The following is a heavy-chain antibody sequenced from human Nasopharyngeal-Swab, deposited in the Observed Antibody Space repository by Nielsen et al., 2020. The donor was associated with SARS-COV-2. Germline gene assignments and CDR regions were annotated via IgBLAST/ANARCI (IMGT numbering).Heavy chain of an antibody. CDR1: GYTFTSYD. CDR3: ARTEYRSSWDCWPYNWFDP. J-gene: IGHJ5*02. CDR2: MNPNSGNT. Sequence: ASVKVSCKASGYTFTSYDINWVRQATGQGLEWMGWMNPNSGNTGYAQKFQGRVTMTRNTYISPAYIELSSRRSEDTAVYYCARTEYRSSWDCWPYNWFDPWGQGTLVTVSS. V-gene: IGHV1-8*01. D-gene: IGHD6-13*01.